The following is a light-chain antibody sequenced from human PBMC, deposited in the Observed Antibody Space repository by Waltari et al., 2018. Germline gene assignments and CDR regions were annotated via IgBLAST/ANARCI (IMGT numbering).Light chain of an antibody. CDR3: QQYNNWPRT. CDR1: QSVSSN. J-gene: IGKJ1*01. CDR2: GAS. V-gene: IGKV3-15*01. Sequence: EIVMTQSPATLSVSPGERATLSCRASQSVSSNLGWYQQQPGQAPRLLLYGASTRATGSPVRFSGSGSGTEFTLTISSLQSEDFAVYYCQQYNNWPRTFGQGTKVEVK.